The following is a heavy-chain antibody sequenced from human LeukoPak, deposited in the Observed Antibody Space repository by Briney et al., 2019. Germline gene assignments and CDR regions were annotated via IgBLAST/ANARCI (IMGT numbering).Heavy chain of an antibody. Sequence: KTGGSLRLSCAASGFTFSSYSMDWVRQAPGKGLEWVSSITSSSSYIYYADSVKGRFTISRDNAKKSLYLQMNSLKTEDTAVYYCTRAGGYCSSTSCYYEVGWFDPWGQGTLVTVSS. CDR1: GFTFSSYS. V-gene: IGHV3-21*03. D-gene: IGHD2-2*01. J-gene: IGHJ5*02. CDR2: ITSSSSYI. CDR3: TRAGGYCSSTSCYYEVGWFDP.